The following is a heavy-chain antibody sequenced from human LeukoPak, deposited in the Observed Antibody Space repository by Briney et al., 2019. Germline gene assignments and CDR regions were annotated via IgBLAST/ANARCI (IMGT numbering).Heavy chain of an antibody. CDR1: GYTFTSNY. CDR3: ARVRYGSGSYVAWAYYYMDV. Sequence: ASVKVPCKAFGYTFTSNYMLWVRQAPGQGPEWMGVISPSGGSTAYAQKFQGRVTLTRDMSTSTDYLELSSLRSEDTAVYYCARVRYGSGSYVAWAYYYMDVWGKGPTVTIPS. D-gene: IGHD3-10*01. J-gene: IGHJ6*03. CDR2: ISPSGGST. V-gene: IGHV1-46*01.